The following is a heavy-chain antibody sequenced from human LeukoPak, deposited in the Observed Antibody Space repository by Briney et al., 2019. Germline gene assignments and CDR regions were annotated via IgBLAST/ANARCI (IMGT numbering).Heavy chain of an antibody. CDR3: ARDPGDYGAYYFDY. CDR1: GYTFTGYY. V-gene: IGHV1-2*02. J-gene: IGHJ4*02. D-gene: IGHD4-17*01. CDR2: INPNSGGT. Sequence: ASVKVSCKASGYTFTGYYMHWVRPAPGQGLEWMGWINPNSGGTNYAQKFQGRVTMTRDTSISTAHVELSRLRSDDTAVYYCARDPGDYGAYYFDYWGQGTLVTVSS.